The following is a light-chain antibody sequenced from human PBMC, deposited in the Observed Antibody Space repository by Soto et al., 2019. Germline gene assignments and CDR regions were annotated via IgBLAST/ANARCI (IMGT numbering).Light chain of an antibody. CDR3: QKDNTAPRT. V-gene: IGKV1-27*01. Sequence: DIQMTQSPSSLSASVGDRVTITCRASQGINNYLAWYQQQPGKVPKLLIYAASTLQPGVPSRFSGSGSGTDFALTISSLQPEDVATYFCQKDNTAPRTFGQGTKVEI. CDR1: QGINNY. CDR2: AAS. J-gene: IGKJ1*01.